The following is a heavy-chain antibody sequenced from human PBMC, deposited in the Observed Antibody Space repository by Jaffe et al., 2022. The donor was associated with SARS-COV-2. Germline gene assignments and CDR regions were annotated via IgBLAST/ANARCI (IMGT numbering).Heavy chain of an antibody. CDR3: ATDHNWGAS. V-gene: IGHV3-7*03. CDR1: GFAFSNTW. J-gene: IGHJ5*02. D-gene: IGHD7-27*01. Sequence: EVQLVESGGGLVQPGGSLRLSCTASGFAFSNTWMTWVRQAPGKGLEWVATINPGGSDRDYADSVKGRVTISRDNADNSLYLQMNSLRGEDTAVYYCATDHNWGASWGQGTLVTVSS. CDR2: INPGGSDR.